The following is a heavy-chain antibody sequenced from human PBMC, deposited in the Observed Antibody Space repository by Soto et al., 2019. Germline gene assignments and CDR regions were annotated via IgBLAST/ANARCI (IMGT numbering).Heavy chain of an antibody. V-gene: IGHV1-69*02. CDR2: IIPILGIA. D-gene: IGHD1-20*01. CDR1: GGTFSSYT. Sequence: QVPLVQSGAEVKKPGSSVKVSCKASGGTFSSYTISWVRQAPGQGLEWMGRIIPILGIANYAQKFQGRVTITADKSTSTAYMELSSLRSEDTAVYYCAQGITGNWYFDLWGRGTLVTVSS. J-gene: IGHJ2*01. CDR3: AQGITGNWYFDL.